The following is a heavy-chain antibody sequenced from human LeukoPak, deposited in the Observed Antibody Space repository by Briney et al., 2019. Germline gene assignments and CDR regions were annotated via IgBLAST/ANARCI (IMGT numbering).Heavy chain of an antibody. D-gene: IGHD6-19*01. V-gene: IGHV4-34*01. J-gene: IGHJ2*01. CDR1: GGSFSGYY. Sequence: SETLSLTCAAYGGSFSGYYWSWIRQPPGKGLEWIGEINHSGSTNYNPSLKSRVTISVDTSKNQFSLKLSSVTAADTAVYYCARAVPGYSSGWYVDWYFDLWGRGTLVTVSS. CDR3: ARAVPGYSSGWYVDWYFDL. CDR2: INHSGST.